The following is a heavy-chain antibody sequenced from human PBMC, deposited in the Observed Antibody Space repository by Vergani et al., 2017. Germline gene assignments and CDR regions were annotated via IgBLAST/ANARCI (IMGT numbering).Heavy chain of an antibody. CDR1: GITFSDYY. V-gene: IGHV3-11*01. CDR2: ISSSARTI. Sequence: QVQLVESGGGLVKPGGSLRLSCAASGITFSDYYMSWIRQAPGKGLEWVYYISSSARTIYYADSVKGRFTISRDNAKNSLYLQMNSLKAEDAAVYYCARVGGGWEYFDYWGQGTLVTVAS. J-gene: IGHJ4*02. CDR3: ARVGGGWEYFDY. D-gene: IGHD2-15*01.